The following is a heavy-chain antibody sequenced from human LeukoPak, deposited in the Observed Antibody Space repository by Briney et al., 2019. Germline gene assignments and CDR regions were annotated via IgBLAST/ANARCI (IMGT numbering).Heavy chain of an antibody. D-gene: IGHD5-24*01. CDR1: GFTFSGSA. Sequence: GGSLRLSCAASGFTFSGSAIHWVRQASGKGLEWVGHIKDKAHNYATSNGVSLKGRVTVSRDDSKNTAYLQMNSLKVEDTAVYYCTARDGYVGYWGQGTLVTVSS. CDR2: IKDKAHNYAT. CDR3: TARDGYVGY. V-gene: IGHV3-73*01. J-gene: IGHJ4*02.